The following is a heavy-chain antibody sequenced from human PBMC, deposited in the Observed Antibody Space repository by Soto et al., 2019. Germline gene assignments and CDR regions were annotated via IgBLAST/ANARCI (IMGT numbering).Heavy chain of an antibody. CDR3: ARERSAGTGWFDP. J-gene: IGHJ5*02. V-gene: IGHV1-69*13. CDR1: GGTFSTSA. CDR2: IMPVFPRP. D-gene: IGHD6-13*01. Sequence: ASVKVSCKASGGTFSTSAISWVRQAPGQGLEWMGGIMPVFPRPDYAQKFQGRVTITADESTNTAYMELSGLRSEDTAVYYCARERSAGTGWFDPWGPGTLVTVSS.